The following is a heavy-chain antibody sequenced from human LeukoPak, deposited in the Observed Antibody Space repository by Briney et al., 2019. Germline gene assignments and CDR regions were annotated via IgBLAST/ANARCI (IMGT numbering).Heavy chain of an antibody. Sequence: GGSLRLSCAASGFTISSYAMSWVRQGPGQGLEWVSAISGSGCSTYYADSVKGRFTIARDNSKNTLYLEMNSLRAEDTAVYYCAESSGWYYWGQGTLVTVSS. CDR1: GFTISSYA. CDR2: ISGSGCST. V-gene: IGHV3-23*01. D-gene: IGHD6-19*01. CDR3: AESSGWYY. J-gene: IGHJ4*02.